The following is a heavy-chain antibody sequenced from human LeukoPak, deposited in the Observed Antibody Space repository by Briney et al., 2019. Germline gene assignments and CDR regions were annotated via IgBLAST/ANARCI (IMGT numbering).Heavy chain of an antibody. CDR3: ARDLDWNDVLDY. CDR1: GFTFSDYY. V-gene: IGHV3-11*01. J-gene: IGHJ4*02. D-gene: IGHD1-1*01. CDR2: ISSSGSTI. Sequence: KSGRSLRLSCAASGFTFSDYYMSWIRQAPGKGLEWVSYISSSGSTIYYADSVKGRFTISRDNAKNSLYLQMNSLRAEDTAVYYCARDLDWNDVLDYWGQGTLVTVSS.